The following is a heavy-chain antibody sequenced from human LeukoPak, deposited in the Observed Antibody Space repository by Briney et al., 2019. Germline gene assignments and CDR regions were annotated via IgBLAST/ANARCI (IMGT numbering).Heavy chain of an antibody. Sequence: PGGSLRLSCAASGFIFSSYAMHWVRQAPGKGLEWVAVISYDGSNKYYADSVKGRFTISRDNSKNTLYLQMNSLRAEDTAVYYCARDVSSRFDPWGQGTLVTVSS. V-gene: IGHV3-30-3*01. D-gene: IGHD2-2*01. CDR3: ARDVSSRFDP. CDR1: GFIFSSYA. CDR2: ISYDGSNK. J-gene: IGHJ5*02.